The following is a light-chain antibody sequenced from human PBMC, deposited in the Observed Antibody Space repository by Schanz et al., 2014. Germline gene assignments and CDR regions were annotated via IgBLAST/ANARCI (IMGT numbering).Light chain of an antibody. V-gene: IGKV3-15*01. CDR1: QSVGRS. J-gene: IGKJ1*01. CDR3: QQYDNWPPWT. Sequence: EVVLTQSPGTLSLSPGDRATLSCRASQSVGRSLAWYQQKPGQAPRLLIYGASTRATGIPARFSGSGSGTEFTLTISSLQSEDFAVYYCQQYDNWPPWTFGQGTKVEIK. CDR2: GAS.